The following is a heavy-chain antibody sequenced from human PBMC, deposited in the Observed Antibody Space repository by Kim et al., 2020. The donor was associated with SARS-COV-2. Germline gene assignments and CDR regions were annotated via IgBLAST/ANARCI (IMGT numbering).Heavy chain of an antibody. CDR1: GTALTNSY. D-gene: IGHD6-19*01. CDR3: AREKQWLAFDY. Sequence: GGSLRFSCVGSGTALTNSYMSWIRQAPGKGLEWISYVSSSGNTTYYADSVKGRFTISRDNAKNSLFLQMNSLRVDDTAVYYCAREKQWLAFDYGGQGTRVTVSS. J-gene: IGHJ4*02. CDR2: VSSSGNTT. V-gene: IGHV3-11*01.